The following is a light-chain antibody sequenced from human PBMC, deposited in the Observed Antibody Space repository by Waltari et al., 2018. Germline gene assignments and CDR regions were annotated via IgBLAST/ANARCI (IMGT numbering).Light chain of an antibody. Sequence: QSALTQPASVSGSPGQSITISCTGTSSDVGSYNLVSWYQQHPGKAPKRMIYEGSKRPSGVSNRFSGSKSGNTASLTISGLQAEDEADYYCCSYAGGSTYVFGTGTKVTVL. J-gene: IGLJ1*01. CDR3: CSYAGGSTYV. CDR1: SSDVGSYNL. V-gene: IGLV2-23*01. CDR2: EGS.